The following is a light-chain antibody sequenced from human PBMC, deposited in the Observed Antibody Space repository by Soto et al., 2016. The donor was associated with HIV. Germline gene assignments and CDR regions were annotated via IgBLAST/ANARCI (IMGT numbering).Light chain of an antibody. Sequence: DIQMTQSPSSLSASVGDSVTITCRASQSISQYLNWFQQKPGKAPKLLISGTSNLQSGVTLRFSGIGSGTDFALTITSLQPEDFATYYCQQSYSIPYTFGQGTKLEIK. CDR3: QQSYSIPYT. CDR1: QSISQY. J-gene: IGKJ2*01. CDR2: GTS. V-gene: IGKV1-39*01.